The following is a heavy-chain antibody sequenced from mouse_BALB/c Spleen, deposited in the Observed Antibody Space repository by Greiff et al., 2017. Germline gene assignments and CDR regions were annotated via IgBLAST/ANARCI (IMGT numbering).Heavy chain of an antibody. CDR1: GFNIKDYY. CDR3: SAQGYEAYYFDY. V-gene: IGHV14-4*02. CDR2: IDPENGDT. D-gene: IGHD2-14*01. Sequence: VQLQQSGAELVRSGASVKLSCTASGFNIKDYYMHWVKQRPEQGLEWIGWIDPENGDTEYAPKFQGKATMTADTSSNTAYLQLSSLTSEDTAVYYCSAQGYEAYYFDYWGQGTTLTVSA. J-gene: IGHJ2*01.